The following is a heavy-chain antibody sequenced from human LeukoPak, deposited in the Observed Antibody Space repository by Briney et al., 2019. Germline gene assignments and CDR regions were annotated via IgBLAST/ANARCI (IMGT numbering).Heavy chain of an antibody. Sequence: PGGSLRLSCAASGFTFSRDSMNWVRQAPGKGLEWVSYINGGGSPIFYADSVRGRFTISRDNAKNSLYLQMNSLRAEDTAVYYCARWHTSGNNYYYDYWGQGTLVTVSS. V-gene: IGHV3-48*04. J-gene: IGHJ4*02. CDR2: INGGGSPI. D-gene: IGHD3-22*01. CDR1: GFTFSRDS. CDR3: ARWHTSGNNYYYDY.